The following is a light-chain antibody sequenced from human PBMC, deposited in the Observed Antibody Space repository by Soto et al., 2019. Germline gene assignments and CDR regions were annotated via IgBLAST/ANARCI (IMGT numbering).Light chain of an antibody. Sequence: ELVMTQSPVTLSVSPGERATLSCMASQSVSTNLAWYQQTPGQAPRLLIYGASSRATGIPARFSGSGSGTDFTLTISRLEPEDFAVYYCQQYGSSPRTFGQGTKLDI. J-gene: IGKJ1*01. CDR1: QSVSTN. CDR3: QQYGSSPRT. V-gene: IGKV3-20*01. CDR2: GAS.